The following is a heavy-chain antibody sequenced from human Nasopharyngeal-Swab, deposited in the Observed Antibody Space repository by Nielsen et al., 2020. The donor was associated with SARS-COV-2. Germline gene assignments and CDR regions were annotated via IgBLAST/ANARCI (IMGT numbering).Heavy chain of an antibody. CDR2: IYYSGNT. D-gene: IGHD5-18*01. J-gene: IGHJ3*02. CDR3: ARGRVQLWFDPILFDAFDI. Sequence: RQAPGKGLEWIGYIYYSGNTYYNPSLKSRVTISVDTSKNQFSLKLSSVTAADTAVYYCARGRVQLWFDPILFDAFDIWGQGTMVTVSS. V-gene: IGHV4-31*02.